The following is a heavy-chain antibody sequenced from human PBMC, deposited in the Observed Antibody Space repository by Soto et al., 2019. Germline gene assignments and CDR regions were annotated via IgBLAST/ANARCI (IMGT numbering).Heavy chain of an antibody. CDR3: ARTAMVVNDAFDI. J-gene: IGHJ3*02. CDR1: GFTFSRYA. Sequence: GGSLRLSCAASGFTFSRYAMHWVRQAPGKGLEWVAVISYDGSNKYYADSVKGRFTISRDNSKNTLYLQMNSLRAEDTAVYYCARTAMVVNDAFDIWGQGTMVTVSS. V-gene: IGHV3-30-3*01. CDR2: ISYDGSNK. D-gene: IGHD5-18*01.